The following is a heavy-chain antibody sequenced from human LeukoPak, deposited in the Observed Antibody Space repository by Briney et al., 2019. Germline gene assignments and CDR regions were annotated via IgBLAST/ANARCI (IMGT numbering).Heavy chain of an antibody. CDR3: ARLSLGGFSGNDAFDI. CDR2: IYPGDSDT. CDR1: GYNFTTFW. V-gene: IGHV5-51*01. D-gene: IGHD5-12*01. J-gene: IGHJ3*02. Sequence: GESLKISCEGSGYNFTTFWIGSVRQMPGKGLEWMGIIYPGDSDTRYNPSFQGQVTISADKSINTAYLRWSSLKASDTAVYYCARLSLGGFSGNDAFDIWGPGTMV.